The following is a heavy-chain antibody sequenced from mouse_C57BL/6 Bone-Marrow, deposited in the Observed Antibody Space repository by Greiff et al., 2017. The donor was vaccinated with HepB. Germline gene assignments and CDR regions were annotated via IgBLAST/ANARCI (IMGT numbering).Heavy chain of an antibody. CDR2: ISDGGSYT. J-gene: IGHJ2*01. Sequence: EVKLMESGGGLVKPGGSLKLSCAASGFTFSSYAMSWVRQTPEKRLEWVATISDGGSYTYYPDNVKGRFTISRDNAKNNLYLQMSHLKSEDTAMYYCARDGITTSFDYWGQGTTLTVSS. V-gene: IGHV5-4*01. CDR1: GFTFSSYA. D-gene: IGHD2-4*01. CDR3: ARDGITTSFDY.